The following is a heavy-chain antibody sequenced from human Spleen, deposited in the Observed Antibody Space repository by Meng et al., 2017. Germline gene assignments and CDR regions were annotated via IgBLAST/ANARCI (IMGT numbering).Heavy chain of an antibody. CDR3: ARGPTTMAHDFDY. CDR2: INHSGST. V-gene: IGHV4-34*01. CDR1: GGSFIDYY. D-gene: IGHD4-11*01. J-gene: IGHJ4*02. Sequence: QVQLQEWCAGLLKPSETLSLTCFVSGGSFIDYYWSWFRQPPGKGLEWIGEINHSGSTNYNPSLESRATISVDTSQNNLSLKLSSVTAADSAVYYCARGPTTMAHDFDYWGQGTLVTVSS.